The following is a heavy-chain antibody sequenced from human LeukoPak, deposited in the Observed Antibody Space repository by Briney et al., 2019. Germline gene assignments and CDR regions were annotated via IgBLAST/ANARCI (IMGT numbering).Heavy chain of an antibody. CDR3: AKDLHYSGMDV. V-gene: IGHV3-23*01. CDR2: FLGSGGGT. J-gene: IGHJ6*02. CDR1: GFTFSTYA. Sequence: GGSLRLFCSASGFTFSTYAMKWVRQAPGKGLEGVSVFLGSGGGTAYADSVKGRFTISRDNSKNTLYLQMNSLRAEDTAVYYCAKDLHYSGMDVWGPGTTVTVSS.